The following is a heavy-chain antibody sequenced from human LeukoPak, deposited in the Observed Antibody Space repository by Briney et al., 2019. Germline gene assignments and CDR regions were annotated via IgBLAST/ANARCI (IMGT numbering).Heavy chain of an antibody. CDR2: IYYSGST. CDR1: GGSISSSSYY. D-gene: IGHD2-2*01. CDR3: ARRVVVVPAAIFDI. Sequence: SETLSLTCTVSGGSISSSSYYWGWIRQPPGKGLEWIGSIYYSGSTYYNPSLKSRVTISVDTSKNQFSLKLSSVTAADTAVYYCARRVVVVPAAIFDIWGQGTMVTVSS. V-gene: IGHV4-39*01. J-gene: IGHJ3*02.